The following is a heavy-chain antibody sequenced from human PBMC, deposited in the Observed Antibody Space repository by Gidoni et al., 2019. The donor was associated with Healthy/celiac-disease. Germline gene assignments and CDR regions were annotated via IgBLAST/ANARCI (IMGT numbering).Heavy chain of an antibody. V-gene: IGHV4-34*01. CDR2: INHSGST. CDR1: GGSFSGYY. CDR3: ASLYSSSWSPRGEAFDI. D-gene: IGHD6-13*01. J-gene: IGHJ3*02. Sequence: QVQLQQWGAGLLKPSETLSLTCAVYGGSFSGYYWSWIRQPPGKGLEWIGEINHSGSTNYNPSLKSRVTISVDTSKNQFSLKLSSVTAADTAVYYCASLYSSSWSPRGEAFDIWGQGTMVTVFS.